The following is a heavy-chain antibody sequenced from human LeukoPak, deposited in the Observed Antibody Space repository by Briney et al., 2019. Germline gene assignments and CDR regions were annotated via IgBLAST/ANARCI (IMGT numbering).Heavy chain of an antibody. CDR2: INESGST. Sequence: SETLSLTCGVSGGSFSGYYWSWIRQSPGKGLEWIGEINESGSTYYNPSLKSRVTISVDTSKNQFSLKLSSVTAADTAVYYCARVAVAGTGWFDPWGQGTLVTVSS. D-gene: IGHD6-19*01. V-gene: IGHV4-34*01. CDR1: GGSFSGYY. J-gene: IGHJ5*02. CDR3: ARVAVAGTGWFDP.